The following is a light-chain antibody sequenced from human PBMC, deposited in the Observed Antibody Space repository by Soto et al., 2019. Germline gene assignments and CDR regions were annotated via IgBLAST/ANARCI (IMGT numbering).Light chain of an antibody. Sequence: EIVMAQSPATLSVSPEERATLSCRTSQNVSSNLAWYQHKPGQAPRLLIYGASTRATGIPARFSGSGSGTEFTLTISSLQSEDFAVYYCQQYNYWPPRFTFGPGTRVDIK. CDR2: GAS. J-gene: IGKJ3*01. CDR3: QQYNYWPPRFT. CDR1: QNVSSN. V-gene: IGKV3-15*01.